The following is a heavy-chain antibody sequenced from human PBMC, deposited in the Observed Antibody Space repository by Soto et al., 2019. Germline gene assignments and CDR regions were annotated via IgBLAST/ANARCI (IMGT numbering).Heavy chain of an antibody. CDR2: ISWNSGSI. CDR1: GSTFDDYA. V-gene: IGHV3-9*01. D-gene: IGHD6-19*01. J-gene: IGHJ6*02. Sequence: GGSLRLSCAASGSTFDDYAMHWVRQAPGKGLEWVSGISWNSGSIGYADSVKGRFTISRDNAKSSLYLQMNSLRAEDTALYYCASLAVAGHYYYYGMDVWGQGTTVTVSS. CDR3: ASLAVAGHYYYYGMDV.